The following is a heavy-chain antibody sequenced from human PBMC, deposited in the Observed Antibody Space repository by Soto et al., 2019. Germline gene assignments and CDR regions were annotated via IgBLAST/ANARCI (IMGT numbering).Heavy chain of an antibody. CDR3: ERNDLVVVPAAIGIDY. J-gene: IGHJ4*02. CDR1: GYSFTSYW. D-gene: IGHD2-2*02. CDR2: IDPSDSYT. Sequence: PGESLKISCKGSGYSFTSYWISWVRQMPGKGLEWMGRIDPSDSYTNYSPSFQGHVTISADKSISTAYLQWSSLKASDTAMYYCERNDLVVVPAAIGIDYWGQGTLVTVSS. V-gene: IGHV5-10-1*01.